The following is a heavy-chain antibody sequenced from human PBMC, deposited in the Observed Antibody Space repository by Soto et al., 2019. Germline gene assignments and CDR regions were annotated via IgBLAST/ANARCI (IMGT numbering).Heavy chain of an antibody. V-gene: IGHV1-69*13. CDR3: ASSGEGDIVVVPAAIRRQARFDS. CDR1: GGTFSSYA. D-gene: IGHD2-2*02. CDR2: IIPIFGTA. Sequence: SVKVSCKASGGTFSSYAISWVRQAPGQGLERMGGIIPIFGTANYAQKFQGRVTITADESTSTAYMELSSLRSEDTAVYYCASSGEGDIVVVPAAIRRQARFDSWGQGTLVTVSS. J-gene: IGHJ4*02.